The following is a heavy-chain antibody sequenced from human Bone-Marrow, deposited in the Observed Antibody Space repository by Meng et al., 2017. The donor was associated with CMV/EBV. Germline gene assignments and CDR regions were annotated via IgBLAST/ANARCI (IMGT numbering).Heavy chain of an antibody. Sequence: GESLKISCAASGFTFSSYWMSWVRQAPGKGLEWVANINQNGSEKYYVDSVQGRFTISRDNAKNSLYLQMSSLRSEDTAVYYCARDRIVGATRQFDYWGQGTLVTVSS. CDR1: GFTFSSYW. CDR2: INQNGSEK. D-gene: IGHD1-26*01. V-gene: IGHV3-7*03. CDR3: ARDRIVGATRQFDY. J-gene: IGHJ4*02.